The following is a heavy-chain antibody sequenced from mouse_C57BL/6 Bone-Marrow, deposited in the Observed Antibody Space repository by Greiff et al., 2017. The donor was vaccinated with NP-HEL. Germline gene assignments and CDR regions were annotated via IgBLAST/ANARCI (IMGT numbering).Heavy chain of an antibody. CDR3: ARGSYGNYETWYFDV. V-gene: IGHV1-55*01. CDR1: GYTFTSYW. CDR2: IYPGSGST. D-gene: IGHD2-1*01. J-gene: IGHJ1*03. Sequence: VQLQQPGAELVKPGASVKMSCKASGYTFTSYWITWVKQRPGQGLEWIGDIYPGSGSTNYNEKFKSKATLTVDTSSSTAYMQLSSLTSEDSAVYYCARGSYGNYETWYFDVWGTGTTVTVSS.